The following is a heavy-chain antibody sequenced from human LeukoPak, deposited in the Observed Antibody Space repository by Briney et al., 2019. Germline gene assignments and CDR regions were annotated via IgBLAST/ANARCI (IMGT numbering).Heavy chain of an antibody. CDR3: AREGPYGDYLYYYYMDV. J-gene: IGHJ6*03. Sequence: PGGSLRLSCAASGFTFSSYWMSWVRQAPGKGLEWVANIKQDGSEKYYVDSVKGRFTISRDNAKNSLYLQMNSLRAEDTAVYYCAREGPYGDYLYYYYMDVWGKGTTVTISS. CDR2: IKQDGSEK. CDR1: GFTFSSYW. V-gene: IGHV3-7*01. D-gene: IGHD4-17*01.